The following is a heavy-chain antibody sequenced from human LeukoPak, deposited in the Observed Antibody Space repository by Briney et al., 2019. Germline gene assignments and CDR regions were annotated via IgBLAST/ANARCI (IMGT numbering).Heavy chain of an antibody. CDR2: INPNSGGT. V-gene: IGHV1-2*02. D-gene: IGHD3-22*01. CDR1: GYTFTGYY. Sequence: EASVKVSCKASGYTFTGYYMHWVRQAPGQGLEWMGWINPNSGGTNYAQKFQGRVTMTRDTSISTAYMELSRLRSDDTAVYYCAREYYYDSSGYYYVALKVFDYWGQGTLVTVSS. J-gene: IGHJ4*02. CDR3: AREYYYDSSGYYYVALKVFDY.